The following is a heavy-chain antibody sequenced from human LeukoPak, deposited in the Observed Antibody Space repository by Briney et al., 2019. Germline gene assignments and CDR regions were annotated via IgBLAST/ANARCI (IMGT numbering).Heavy chain of an antibody. Sequence: TLSLTCAISGDSVSSNSAAWNWIRQSPSRGLEWLGRTYYRSKWYNDYAVSVKSRITINPDTSKNQFSLQLNSVTPEDTAVYYCARAAAGTGGDYYYYYYMDVWGKGTTVTVSS. CDR1: GDSVSSNSAA. J-gene: IGHJ6*03. CDR3: ARAAAGTGGDYYYYYYMDV. D-gene: IGHD6-13*01. V-gene: IGHV6-1*01. CDR2: TYYRSKWYN.